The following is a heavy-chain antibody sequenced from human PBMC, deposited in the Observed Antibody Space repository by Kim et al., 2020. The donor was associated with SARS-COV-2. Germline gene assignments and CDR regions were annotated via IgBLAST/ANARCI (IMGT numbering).Heavy chain of an antibody. D-gene: IGHD3-3*01. V-gene: IGHV4-34*01. CDR2: INHSGST. CDR3: ASLSYDFWSGYYTRNAFDI. Sequence: SETLSLTCAVYGGSFSGYYWSWIRQPPGKGLEWIGEINHSGSTNYNPSLKSRVTISVDTSKNQFSLKLSSVTAADTAVYYCASLSYDFWSGYYTRNAFDIWGRGTMVTVSS. CDR1: GGSFSGYY. J-gene: IGHJ3*02.